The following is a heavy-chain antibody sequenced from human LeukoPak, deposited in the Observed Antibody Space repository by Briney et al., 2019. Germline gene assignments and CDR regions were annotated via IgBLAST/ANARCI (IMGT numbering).Heavy chain of an antibody. CDR3: AKGRAARLDAFDI. D-gene: IGHD6-25*01. J-gene: IGHJ3*02. CDR2: VSAGGGNT. Sequence: GGSLRLSCATSGFTFSSYVMSWVRQAPGKGLEWVSTVSAGGGNTYYADSVKGRFTISRDNSKNTLYLQMNSLRAEDTAVYYCAKGRAARLDAFDIWGQGTMVTVSS. CDR1: GFTFSSYV. V-gene: IGHV3-23*01.